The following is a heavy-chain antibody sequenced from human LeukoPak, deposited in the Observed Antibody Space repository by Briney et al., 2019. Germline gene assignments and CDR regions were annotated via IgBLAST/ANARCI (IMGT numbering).Heavy chain of an antibody. CDR1: GFTFSSYG. CDR3: AKIWFGELSADAFDI. Sequence: GGSLRLSCAASGFTFSSYGMHWVRQAPGKGLEWVAVISYDGSNKYYADSVKGRFTISRDNSKSTLYLQMNSLRAEDTAVYYCAKIWFGELSADAFDIWGQGTMVTVSS. V-gene: IGHV3-30*18. D-gene: IGHD3-10*01. J-gene: IGHJ3*02. CDR2: ISYDGSNK.